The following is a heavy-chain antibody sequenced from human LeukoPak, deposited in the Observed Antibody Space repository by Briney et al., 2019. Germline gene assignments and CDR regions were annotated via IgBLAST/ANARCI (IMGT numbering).Heavy chain of an antibody. CDR1: GYTFTRYG. CDR3: ARDSQPLLYDY. CDR2: ISAYNGNT. Sequence: ASVKVSCKASGYTFTRYGISWVRQAPGQGLEWMGWISAYNGNTNYAQRLQGRVTMTTDTSTSTAYMELRSPRSDDTAVYYCARDSQPLLYDYWGQGTLVTVSS. D-gene: IGHD2-2*02. J-gene: IGHJ4*02. V-gene: IGHV1-18*01.